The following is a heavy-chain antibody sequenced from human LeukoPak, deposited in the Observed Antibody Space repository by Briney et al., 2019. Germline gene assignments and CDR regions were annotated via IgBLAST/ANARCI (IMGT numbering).Heavy chain of an antibody. Sequence: GGSLRLSCAASGFTFTRYAMHWVRQAPGKGLEWVSYISSSSSTIYYADSVKGRFTISRDNAKNSLYLQMNSLRAEDTAVYYCATTHLVFDIWGQGTMVTVSS. CDR3: ATTHLVFDI. D-gene: IGHD2-8*02. CDR1: GFTFTRYA. J-gene: IGHJ3*02. CDR2: ISSSSSTI. V-gene: IGHV3-48*01.